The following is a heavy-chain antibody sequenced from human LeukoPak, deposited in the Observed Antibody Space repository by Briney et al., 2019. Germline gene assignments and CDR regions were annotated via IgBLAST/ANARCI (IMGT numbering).Heavy chain of an antibody. J-gene: IGHJ5*02. Sequence: SVKVSCKASGGTFSSYAISWVRQAPGQGLEWMGGIIPIFGTANYAQRLQGRVTITADKSTSTAYMELSSLRSEDTDVYYCATDRASRGDSSGYYYVGWFDPWGQGTLVTVSS. CDR2: IIPIFGTA. D-gene: IGHD3-22*01. CDR3: ATDRASRGDSSGYYYVGWFDP. V-gene: IGHV1-69*06. CDR1: GGTFSSYA.